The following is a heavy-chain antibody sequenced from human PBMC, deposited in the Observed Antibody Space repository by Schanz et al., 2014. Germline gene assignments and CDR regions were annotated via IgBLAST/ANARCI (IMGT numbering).Heavy chain of an antibody. CDR2: INTGVNT. CDR1: EFTFSSYA. J-gene: IGHJ4*02. Sequence: DVHLLESGGGLVQPGGSLRLSCAASEFTFSSYAMSWVRQAPGKGLEWVSAINTGVNTYYADSVRGRFTMSRDNSKNTLYLQMNSLRAGDAAVYYCARGLIAAAGGAFDYWGQGTLVAVSS. D-gene: IGHD6-13*01. V-gene: IGHV3-23*01. CDR3: ARGLIAAAGGAFDY.